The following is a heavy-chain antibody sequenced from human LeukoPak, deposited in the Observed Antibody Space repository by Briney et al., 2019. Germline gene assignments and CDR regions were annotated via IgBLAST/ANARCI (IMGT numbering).Heavy chain of an antibody. CDR1: GGSFSGYY. J-gene: IGHJ6*03. V-gene: IGHV4-59*01. Sequence: PSETLSLTCAVYGGSFSGYYWSWIRQPPGKGLEWIGYIYYSGSTNYNPSLKSRVTISVDTSKNQFSLKLSSVTAADTAVYYCARGSVGYSPNYYYYYMDVWGKGTTVTVSS. CDR3: ARGSVGYSPNYYYYYMDV. CDR2: IYYSGST. D-gene: IGHD5-24*01.